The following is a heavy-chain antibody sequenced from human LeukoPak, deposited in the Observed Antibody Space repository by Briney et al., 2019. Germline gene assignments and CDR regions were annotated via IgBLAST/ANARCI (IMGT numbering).Heavy chain of an antibody. CDR3: ARVVEMATILDY. Sequence: SETLSLTCTVSGGSISSYYWSWIRQPPGKGLEWIGYIYYSGSTNYNPSLKSRVTISVDTSKNQSSLKLSSVTAADTAVYYCARVVEMATILDYWGQGTLVTVSS. D-gene: IGHD5-24*01. CDR1: GGSISSYY. J-gene: IGHJ4*02. V-gene: IGHV4-59*01. CDR2: IYYSGST.